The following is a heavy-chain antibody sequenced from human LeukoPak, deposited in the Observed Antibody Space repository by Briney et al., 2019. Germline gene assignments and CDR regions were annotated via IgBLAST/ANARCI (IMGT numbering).Heavy chain of an antibody. CDR3: ARRFGYCSGGSCYSYFQH. D-gene: IGHD2-15*01. CDR2: SYSGGNT. J-gene: IGHJ1*01. CDR1: GFTVSSNY. V-gene: IGHV3-66*01. Sequence: GGSLRLSCAASGFTVSSNYMSWVRQAPGKGLEWVSVSYSGGNTYYADSVKGRFTISRDNSKNTLYLQMNSLRAEDTAVYYCARRFGYCSGGSCYSYFQHWGQGTLVTVSS.